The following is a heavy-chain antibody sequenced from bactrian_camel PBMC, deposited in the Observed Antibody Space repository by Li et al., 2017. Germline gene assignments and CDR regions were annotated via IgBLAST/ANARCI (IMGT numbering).Heavy chain of an antibody. J-gene: IGHJ6*01. D-gene: IGHD5*01. CDR3: VRDSETGWAFGY. CDR2: INSDGGRT. CDR1: GFTLSSRC. Sequence: VESGGGLVRPGGSLRLSCAASGFTLSSRCMAWFRQAPGKGLEWVSHINSDGGRTYYADSVKGRFTISRDNAKNTVYLQMNSLKPEDTAVYYCVRDSETGWAFGYWGQGTQVTVS. V-gene: IGHV3S25*01.